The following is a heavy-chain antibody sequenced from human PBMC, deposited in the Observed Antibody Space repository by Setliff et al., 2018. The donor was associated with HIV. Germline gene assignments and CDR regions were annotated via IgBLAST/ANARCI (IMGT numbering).Heavy chain of an antibody. CDR1: GYTFSSYG. CDR2: INSYDGNT. J-gene: IGHJ3*01. V-gene: IGHV1-18*01. D-gene: IGHD1-1*01. CDR3: ARNKLSDAFDV. Sequence: ASVMVSCKASGYTFSSYGISWVRQAPGQGLEWMGWINSYDGNTNYEQKFQGRVTMTTDTSTTSAYLELRSLRPGDTAVYFCARNKLSDAFDVWGPGTMVTVSS.